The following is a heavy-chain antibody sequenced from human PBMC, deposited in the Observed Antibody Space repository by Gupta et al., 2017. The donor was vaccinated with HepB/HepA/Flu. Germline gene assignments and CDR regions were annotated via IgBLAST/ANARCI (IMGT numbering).Heavy chain of an antibody. D-gene: IGHD3-3*01. V-gene: IGHV3-23*01. CDR2: ISGSGGTT. CDR1: GFTFNTYA. J-gene: IGHJ4*02. CDR3: ARDYDFWSGPYYFDY. Sequence: EVQLLESGGGLVQPGGSLRLSCAAPGFTFNTYAVTWVRQAPGKGLEWVSAISGSGGTTYYADSVKGRFTISRDNSKNTLYLQMNSLRAEDTAVYYCARDYDFWSGPYYFDYWGQGTLVTVSS.